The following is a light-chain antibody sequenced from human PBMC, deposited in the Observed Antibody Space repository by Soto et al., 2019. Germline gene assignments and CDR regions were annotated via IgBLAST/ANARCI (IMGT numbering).Light chain of an antibody. CDR1: QNIEYY. J-gene: IGKJ3*01. CDR2: AVS. V-gene: IGKV1-39*01. Sequence: IQMTQSPPSLSASVGDRVTMTCRASQNIEYYLNWYQQKPGKAPRLLIFAVSSVQSGVPSRFRGSGSGTDFSLTIDGLQQDDFATYYCQQSYSTPLVFGPGTKVDIK. CDR3: QQSYSTPLV.